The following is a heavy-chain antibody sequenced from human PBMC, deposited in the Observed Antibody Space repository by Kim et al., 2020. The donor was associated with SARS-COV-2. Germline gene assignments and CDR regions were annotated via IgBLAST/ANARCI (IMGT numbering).Heavy chain of an antibody. CDR1: GYTFNKYG. J-gene: IGHJ4*02. D-gene: IGHD1-7*01. Sequence: GGSLRLSCAASGYTFNKYGIHWVRQAPGKGLEWVAVVWNDGSTKYYADSVKGRFTISRDNSKNTVYLQMNSLRAEDTAMYYCARDANSNLDYWGQVTLVTVSS. V-gene: IGHV3-33*01. CDR3: ARDANSNLDY. CDR2: VWNDGSTK.